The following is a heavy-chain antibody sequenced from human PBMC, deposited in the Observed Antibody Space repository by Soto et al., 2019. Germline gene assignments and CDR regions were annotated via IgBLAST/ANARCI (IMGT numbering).Heavy chain of an antibody. D-gene: IGHD5-12*01. J-gene: IGHJ4*02. CDR1: GFSFDYYG. CDR2: ISGSGDNT. CDR3: AKGYYSGYDLAYFDY. Sequence: GESLRRSWAASGFSFDYYGMTWVRQAPGKGLERVSAISGSGDNTYYADSVKGRFTISRDNSRNTLYLQLNTLRAEDTALYYCAKGYYSGYDLAYFDYWGQGTLVTVSS. V-gene: IGHV3-23*01.